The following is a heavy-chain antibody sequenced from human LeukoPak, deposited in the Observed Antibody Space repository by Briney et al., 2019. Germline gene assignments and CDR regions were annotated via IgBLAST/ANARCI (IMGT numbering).Heavy chain of an antibody. J-gene: IGHJ4*02. Sequence: SETLSLTFAVYGGSFSGYYWSWIRQPPGKGLEWIGEINHSGSTNYNPSLKSRVTISVDTSKNQFSLKLSSVTAADTAVYYCARRRMAYFYGSGRIDVGFDYWGQGTLVTVSS. D-gene: IGHD3-10*01. CDR1: GGSFSGYY. CDR3: ARRRMAYFYGSGRIDVGFDY. V-gene: IGHV4-34*01. CDR2: INHSGST.